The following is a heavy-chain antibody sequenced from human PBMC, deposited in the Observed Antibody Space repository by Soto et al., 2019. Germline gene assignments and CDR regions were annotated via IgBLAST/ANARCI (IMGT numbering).Heavy chain of an antibody. D-gene: IGHD1-1*01. CDR1: GGSISSGGYY. CDR2: IYYSGST. V-gene: IGHV4-31*03. J-gene: IGHJ4*01. CDR3: ARSQRCDDRRVDH. Sequence: SLTCTVSGGSISSGGYYWSWIRQHPGKGLEWIGYIYYSGSTYYNPSLKSRVTISVDTSKNQFSLKLSSVTAADTAVYYCARSQRCDDRRVDHCVHGTLSTDPS.